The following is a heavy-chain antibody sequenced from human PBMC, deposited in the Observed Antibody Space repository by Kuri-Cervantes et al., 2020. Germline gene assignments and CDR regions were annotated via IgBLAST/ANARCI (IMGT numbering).Heavy chain of an antibody. CDR1: GFTFSSYG. Sequence: GESLKISCAASGFTFSSYGMHWVRQAPGKGLEWVAVISYDGSNKYYADSVKGRFTISRDNSKNTLYLQMNSLRAEDTAVYYCARDPAPKYYYYGMDVWGQGTTVTVSS. V-gene: IGHV3-30*03. D-gene: IGHD2-2*01. J-gene: IGHJ6*02. CDR2: ISYDGSNK. CDR3: ARDPAPKYYYYGMDV.